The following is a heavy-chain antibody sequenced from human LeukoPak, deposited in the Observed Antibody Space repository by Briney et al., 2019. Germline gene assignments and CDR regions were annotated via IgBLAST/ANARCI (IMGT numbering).Heavy chain of an antibody. V-gene: IGHV3-23*01. D-gene: IGHD3-22*01. CDR2: ISGSGGST. CDR1: GFTFSSYA. CDR3: AKSDSSGYDDY. J-gene: IGHJ4*02. Sequence: GGSLRLSCAASGFTFSSYAVSWARQAPGKGLEWVSAISGSGGSTYYADSVKGRFTISRDNSKNTLYLQMNSLRAEDTAVYYCAKSDSSGYDDYWGQGTLVTVSS.